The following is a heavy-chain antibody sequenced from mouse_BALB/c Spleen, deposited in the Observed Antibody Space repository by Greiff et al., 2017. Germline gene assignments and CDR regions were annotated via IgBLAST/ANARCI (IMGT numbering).Heavy chain of an antibody. Sequence: VQLKESGPGLVKPSQSLSLTCTVTGYSITSDYAWNWIRQFPGNKLEWMGYISYSGSTSYNPSLKSRISITRDTSKNQFFLQLNSVTTEDTATYYCARHYGSSYGFDYWGQGTTLTVSS. J-gene: IGHJ2*01. CDR3: ARHYGSSYGFDY. D-gene: IGHD1-1*01. V-gene: IGHV3-2*02. CDR2: ISYSGST. CDR1: GYSITSDYA.